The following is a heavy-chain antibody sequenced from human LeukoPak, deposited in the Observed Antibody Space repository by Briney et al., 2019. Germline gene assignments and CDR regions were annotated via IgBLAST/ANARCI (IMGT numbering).Heavy chain of an antibody. J-gene: IGHJ6*02. CDR1: GGTFSSYA. CDR2: IIPILGIA. Sequence: ASVKVSCKASGGTFSSYAISWVRQAPGQGLEWMGRIIPILGIANYAQKFQGRVTITADKSTSTAYMELSSLRSEDTAVYYCARPITMVRGVIPDVWGQGTTVTVSS. D-gene: IGHD3-10*01. V-gene: IGHV1-69*04. CDR3: ARPITMVRGVIPDV.